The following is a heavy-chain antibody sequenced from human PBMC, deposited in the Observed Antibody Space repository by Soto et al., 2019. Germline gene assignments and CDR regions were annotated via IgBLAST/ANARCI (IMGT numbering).Heavy chain of an antibody. Sequence: SETLSLTCTVSGGSSSSGGYYWTWIRQHPGKGLEWIGCIYYSGRTYYNPSLKSRLTISVDTSKRQFSLKLSSVTAADTAIYYCARTKDYSSSLDYWGQGALVTVSA. J-gene: IGHJ4*02. CDR3: ARTKDYSSSLDY. CDR1: GGSSSSGGYY. D-gene: IGHD6-6*01. CDR2: IYYSGRT. V-gene: IGHV4-31*03.